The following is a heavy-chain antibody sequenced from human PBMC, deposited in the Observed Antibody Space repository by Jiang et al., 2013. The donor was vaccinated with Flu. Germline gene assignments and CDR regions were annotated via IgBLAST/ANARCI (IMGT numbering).Heavy chain of an antibody. V-gene: IGHV6-1*01. CDR1: GDSVSSNSAA. J-gene: IGHJ3*02. CDR3: ARGGSGSYYELPVLEDAFDI. CDR2: TYYRSKWYN. Sequence: SQTLSLTCAISGDSVSSNSAAWNWIRQSPSRGLEWLGRTYYRSKWYNDYAVSVKSRITINPDTSKNQFSLQLNSVTPEDTAVYYCARGGSGSYYELPVLEDAFDIWGQGTMVTVSS. D-gene: IGHD1-26*01.